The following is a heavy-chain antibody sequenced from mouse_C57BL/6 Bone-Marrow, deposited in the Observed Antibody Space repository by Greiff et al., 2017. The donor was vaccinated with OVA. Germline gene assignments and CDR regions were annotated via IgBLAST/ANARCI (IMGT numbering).Heavy chain of an antibody. J-gene: IGHJ3*01. V-gene: IGHV1-64*01. CDR2: IHPNSGST. Sequence: QVQLQQSGAELVKPGASVKLSCKASGYTFTSYWMHWVKQRPGQGLEWIGMIHPNSGSTNYNEKFKSKATLTVDKSSSTAYMQLISLTAEDAAVYYCARNDGSSRRAYWGQGTLVTVSA. CDR3: ARNDGSSRRAY. CDR1: GYTFTSYW. D-gene: IGHD1-1*01.